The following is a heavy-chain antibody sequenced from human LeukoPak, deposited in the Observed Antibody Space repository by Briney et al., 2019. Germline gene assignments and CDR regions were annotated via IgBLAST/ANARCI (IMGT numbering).Heavy chain of an antibody. CDR1: GFTFSSYS. CDR3: ARRYGSSWYGSYYFDY. D-gene: IGHD6-13*01. Sequence: PGGSLRLSCAASGFTFSSYSMNWVRQAPGKGLEWVSSISSSSSYIYYADSVKGRFTISRDNAKNSLYLQMNSLRAEDTAVYYCARRYGSSWYGSYYFDYWGQGTLVTVSS. J-gene: IGHJ4*02. CDR2: ISSSSSYI. V-gene: IGHV3-21*01.